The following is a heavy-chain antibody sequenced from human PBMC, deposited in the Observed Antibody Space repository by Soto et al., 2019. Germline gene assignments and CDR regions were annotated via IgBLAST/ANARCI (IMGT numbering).Heavy chain of an antibody. V-gene: IGHV3-48*02. CDR3: ARGKDSYYGMDV. J-gene: IGHJ6*02. CDR1: GFTVSSYS. Sequence: EVQLVESGGGLVQQGGSLRLSCAASGFTVSSYSMNWVRQAPGKGLEWVSYISSSSSTIYYADSVKGRFTISRDNAKNSRYLQMNSLRDADPAVYYCARGKDSYYGMDVWCHGTTVTVS. CDR2: ISSSSSTI.